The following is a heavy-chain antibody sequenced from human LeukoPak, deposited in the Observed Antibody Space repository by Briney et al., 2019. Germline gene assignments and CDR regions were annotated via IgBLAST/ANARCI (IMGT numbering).Heavy chain of an antibody. CDR1: GYTFTSYA. CDR2: INTNTGNP. D-gene: IGHD6-13*01. CDR3: ARVSLFYSSSWYDY. Sequence: ASVKVSCKASGYTFTSYAMNWVRQAPGQGLEWMRWINTNTGNPTYAQGFTGRFVFSLDTSVSTAYLQISSLKAEDTAVYYCARVSLFYSSSWYDYWGQGTLVTVSS. V-gene: IGHV7-4-1*02. J-gene: IGHJ4*02.